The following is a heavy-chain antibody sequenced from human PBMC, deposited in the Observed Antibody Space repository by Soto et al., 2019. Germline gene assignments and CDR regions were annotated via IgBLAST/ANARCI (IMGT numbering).Heavy chain of an antibody. CDR2: IKEDGSEK. CDR1: GFTFSTSW. J-gene: IGHJ3*02. V-gene: IGHV3-7*04. D-gene: IGHD1-26*01. CDR3: ARDRAYSAFDI. Sequence: GGSLRLSCAASGFTFSTSWLNWVRQAPGNRLEWVASIKEDGSEKYYVDSVKGRFTISRDNAKNSLYLQMNSLRADDTAVYYCARDRAYSAFDIWGQGTMVTVSS.